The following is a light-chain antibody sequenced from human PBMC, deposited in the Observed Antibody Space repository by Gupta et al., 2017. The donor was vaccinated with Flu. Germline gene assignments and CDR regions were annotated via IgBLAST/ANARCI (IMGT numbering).Light chain of an antibody. CDR3: QQRSNWPLT. CDR1: QTVSKY. J-gene: IGKJ4*01. CDR2: DTS. Sequence: EIVLTQSPATLSLSLGERATLSCRASQTVSKYLAWYQQKPGQAPRLLIYDTSNRATGIPARFSGSGSATDFTLTISSLESEDFAIYYCQQRSNWPLTFGGGTKVEIK. V-gene: IGKV3-11*01.